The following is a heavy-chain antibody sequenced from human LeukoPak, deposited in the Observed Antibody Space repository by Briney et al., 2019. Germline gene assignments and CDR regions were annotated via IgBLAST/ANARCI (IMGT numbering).Heavy chain of an antibody. CDR1: GDSIRSYY. CDR3: ASTYYGSGNRREY. J-gene: IGHJ4*02. Sequence: SETLSLTCTVSGDSIRSYYWSWIRQPPGKGLEWIGYLYYSGSTNYNPSLKSRVTISVDTSKNQFSLKLSSVTAADTAVYYCASTYYGSGNRREYWGQGTLVTVSS. D-gene: IGHD3-10*01. CDR2: LYYSGST. V-gene: IGHV4-59*01.